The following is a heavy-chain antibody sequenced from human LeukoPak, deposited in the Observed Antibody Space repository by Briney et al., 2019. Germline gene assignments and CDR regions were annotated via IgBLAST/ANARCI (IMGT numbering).Heavy chain of an antibody. CDR2: IYTSGST. V-gene: IGHV4-61*02. CDR3: ARDHEYDSSGYYSDC. J-gene: IGHJ4*02. Sequence: KTSETLSLTCTVSGGSISSGSYYWSWIRQPAGKGLEWIGRIYTSGSTNYNPSLKSRVTISVDTSKNQFSLKLSSVTAADTAVYYCARDHEYDSSGYYSDCWGQGTLVTVSS. D-gene: IGHD3-22*01. CDR1: GGSISSGSYY.